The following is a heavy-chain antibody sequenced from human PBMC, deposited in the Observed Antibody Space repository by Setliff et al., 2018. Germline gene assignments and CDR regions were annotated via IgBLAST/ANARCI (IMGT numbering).Heavy chain of an antibody. Sequence: GGSLRLSCAASGFTFSSFAMSWVRQAPGKRLEWVSIINVGGTNTYYRDSVKGRFTISRDNSKSTLYLQMNSLRAEDTAIYYCAKDKDVRVDYFDYWGPGTLVTVSS. J-gene: IGHJ4*02. CDR3: AKDKDVRVDYFDY. CDR2: INVGGTNT. V-gene: IGHV3-23*01. CDR1: GFTFSSFA. D-gene: IGHD3-10*01.